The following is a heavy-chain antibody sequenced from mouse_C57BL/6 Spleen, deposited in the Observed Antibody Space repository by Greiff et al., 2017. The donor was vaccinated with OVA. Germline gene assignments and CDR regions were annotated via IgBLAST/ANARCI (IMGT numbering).Heavy chain of an antibody. CDR1: GYTFTDYE. CDR2: IDPETGGT. CDR3: TRGLLSYYFDY. J-gene: IGHJ2*01. D-gene: IGHD2-1*01. Sequence: VKVVESGAELVRPGASVTLSCKASGYTFTDYEMHWVKQTPVHGLEWIGAIDPETGGTAYNQKFKGKAILTADKSSSTAYMELRSLTSEDSAVYYCTRGLLSYYFDYWGQGTTLTVSS. V-gene: IGHV1-15*01.